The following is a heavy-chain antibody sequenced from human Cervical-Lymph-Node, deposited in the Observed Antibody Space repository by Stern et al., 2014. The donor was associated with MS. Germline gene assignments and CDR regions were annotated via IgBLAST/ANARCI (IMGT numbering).Heavy chain of an antibody. CDR2: ISYDGREK. J-gene: IGHJ4*02. Sequence: VQLVESGGGVVQPGGSLTLSCAASGFSLSNHGIHWVRQAPGKGLEWVAVISYDGREKYYADSVMGRFTVSRDNSENTLYLHMNGLRIEDTAVYYCARDKTTTWSFDYWGQGTLVAVSS. V-gene: IGHV3-30*03. CDR3: ARDKTTTWSFDY. CDR1: GFSLSNHG. D-gene: IGHD1-14*01.